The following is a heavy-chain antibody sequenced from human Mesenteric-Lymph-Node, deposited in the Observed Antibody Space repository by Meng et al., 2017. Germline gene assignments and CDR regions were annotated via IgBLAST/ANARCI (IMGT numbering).Heavy chain of an antibody. J-gene: IGHJ4*02. V-gene: IGHV3-23*01. CDR3: AKDKEGTVADYFDY. Sequence: GGSLRLSCAASGFTFSSYAMIWVRQAPGKGLEGVSSISGSGGTTYYADSVKGRFTISRDISKNTLYLQMNSLRAEDTAIYFCAKDKEGTVADYFDYWGQGTLVTVSS. D-gene: IGHD1-26*01. CDR1: GFTFSSYA. CDR2: ISGSGGTT.